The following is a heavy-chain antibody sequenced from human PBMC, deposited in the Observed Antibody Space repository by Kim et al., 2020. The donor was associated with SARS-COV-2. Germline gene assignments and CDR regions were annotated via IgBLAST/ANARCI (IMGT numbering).Heavy chain of an antibody. CDR1: GYTFTSYD. V-gene: IGHV1-8*01. CDR2: MNPNSGNT. Sequence: ASVKVSCKASGYTFTSYDINWVRQATGQGLEWMGWMNPNSGNTGYAQKFQGRVTMTRNTSISTAYMELSSLRSEDTAVYYCAREPYNWNDHGMDVWGQGATVTVSS. CDR3: AREPYNWNDHGMDV. D-gene: IGHD1-1*01. J-gene: IGHJ6*02.